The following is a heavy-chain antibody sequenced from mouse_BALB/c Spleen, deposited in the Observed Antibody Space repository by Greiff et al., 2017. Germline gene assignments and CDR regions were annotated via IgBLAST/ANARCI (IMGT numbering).Heavy chain of an antibody. CDR1: GFTFSSYG. D-gene: IGHD2-3*01. CDR3: ARRGYYGDWYFDV. V-gene: IGHV5-6*01. CDR2: IRSGGSYT. Sequence: VQLKESGGDLVKPGGSLKLSCAASGFTFSSYGMSWVRQTPDKRLEWVATIRSGGSYTHYPDSVKGRFTISRDNAKNTLYLQMSSLKSEDTAMYYCARRGYYGDWYFDVWGAGTTVTVSS. J-gene: IGHJ1*01.